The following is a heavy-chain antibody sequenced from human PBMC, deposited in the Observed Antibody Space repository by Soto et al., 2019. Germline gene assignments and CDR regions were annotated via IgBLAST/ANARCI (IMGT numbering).Heavy chain of an antibody. V-gene: IGHV1-69*02. J-gene: IGHJ4*02. D-gene: IGHD4-17*01. Sequence: ASVKVSCKASGGTFSSYTISWVRQAPGQGLEWMGRIIPILGIANYAQKFQGRVTMTRDTSTSTVYMELSSLRSEDTAVYYCARSVHTVTPPVYYFDYWGQGTLVTVSS. CDR2: IIPILGIA. CDR1: GGTFSSYT. CDR3: ARSVHTVTPPVYYFDY.